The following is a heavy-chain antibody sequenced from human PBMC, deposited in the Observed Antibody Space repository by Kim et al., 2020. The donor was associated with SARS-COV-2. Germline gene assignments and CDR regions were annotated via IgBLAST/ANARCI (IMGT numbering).Heavy chain of an antibody. CDR3: ARDPGYCSSTSCSYRNNWFDP. J-gene: IGHJ5*02. Sequence: ASVKVSCKASGYTFTSYAMNWVRQAPGQGLEWMGWINTNTGNQTYAQGFTGRFVFSLDTSVSTAYLQISSLKAEDTAVYYCARDPGYCSSTSCSYRNNWFDPWGQGTQVTVSS. V-gene: IGHV7-4-1*02. CDR1: GYTFTSYA. CDR2: INTNTGNQ. D-gene: IGHD2-2*01.